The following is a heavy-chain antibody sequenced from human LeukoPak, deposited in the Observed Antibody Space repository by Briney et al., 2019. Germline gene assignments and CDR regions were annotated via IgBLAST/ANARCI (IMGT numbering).Heavy chain of an antibody. D-gene: IGHD3-10*01. Sequence: PGGSLRLSCAASRFTFSDYYMNWIRQAPGKGLEWVGRIKSKTDGGTTDYAAPVKGRFTISRDDSKNTLYLQMNSLKTEDTAVYYCAFYYYGTRRFDPWGQGTLVTVSS. CDR3: AFYYYGTRRFDP. V-gene: IGHV3-15*01. CDR2: IKSKTDGGTT. J-gene: IGHJ5*02. CDR1: RFTFSDYY.